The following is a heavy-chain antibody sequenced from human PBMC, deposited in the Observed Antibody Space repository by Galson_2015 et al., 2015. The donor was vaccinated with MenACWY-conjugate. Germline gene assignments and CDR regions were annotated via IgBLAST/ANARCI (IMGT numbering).Heavy chain of an antibody. CDR3: ASDGPYCSRTSCSIFDY. CDR2: ITSSNDI. J-gene: IGHJ4*02. CDR1: GFTFINYD. Sequence: SLRLSCAASGFTFINYDMNWVRQAPGKGLEWVSSITSSNDIYYADSVKGRFTISRDNAKNSLYLQMDFLRAEDTALYYCASDGPYCSRTSCSIFDYWGQGTLVTVSS. V-gene: IGHV3-69-1*01. D-gene: IGHD2-2*01.